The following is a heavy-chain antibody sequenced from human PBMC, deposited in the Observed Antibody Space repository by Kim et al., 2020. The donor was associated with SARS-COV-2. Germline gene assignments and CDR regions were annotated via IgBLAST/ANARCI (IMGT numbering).Heavy chain of an antibody. D-gene: IGHD6-13*01. Sequence: GGSLRLSCAASGFSFSNYAMNWVRQAPGKGLEWVSSISGTGGSTYYADSVKGRFTISRDNSKHTLYLQMDSLRVEDTAIFYCAKDKGASSWYYYGMDVWGQGSTVTVSS. CDR3: AKDKGASSWYYYGMDV. J-gene: IGHJ6*02. CDR1: GFSFSNYA. V-gene: IGHV3-23*01. CDR2: ISGTGGST.